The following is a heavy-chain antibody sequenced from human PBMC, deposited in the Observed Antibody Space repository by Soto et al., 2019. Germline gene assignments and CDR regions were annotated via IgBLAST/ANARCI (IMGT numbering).Heavy chain of an antibody. J-gene: IGHJ4*02. V-gene: IGHV4-39*01. CDR1: GGSISSSSYY. Sequence: SETLSLTCTVSGGSISSSSYYWGWIRQPPGKGLEWIGSIYYSGSTYYNPSLKSRVTISVDTSKNQFSLKLSSVTAADTAVYYCARLDDYGDQFDYWGQGTLVTVSS. D-gene: IGHD4-17*01. CDR3: ARLDDYGDQFDY. CDR2: IYYSGST.